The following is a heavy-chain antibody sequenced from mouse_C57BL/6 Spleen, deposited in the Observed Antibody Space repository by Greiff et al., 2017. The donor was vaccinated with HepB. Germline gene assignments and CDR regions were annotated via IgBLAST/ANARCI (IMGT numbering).Heavy chain of an antibody. J-gene: IGHJ4*01. V-gene: IGHV1-64*01. CDR3: ARIIYYDYDLHAMDY. CDR1: GYTFTSYW. D-gene: IGHD2-4*01. CDR2: IHPNSGST. Sequence: VQLQQSGAELVKPGASVKLSCKASGYTFTSYWMHWVKQRPGQGLEWIGMIHPNSGSTNYNEKFKSKATLTVDKSSSTAYMQLSSLTSEDSAVYYCARIIYYDYDLHAMDYWGQGTSVTVSS.